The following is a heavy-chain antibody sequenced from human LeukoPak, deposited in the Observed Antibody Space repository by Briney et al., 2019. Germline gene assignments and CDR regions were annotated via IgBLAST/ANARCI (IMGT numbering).Heavy chain of an antibody. Sequence: GGSLRLSCAASGFTFSSYAMSWVRQAPGKGLEWVSVIYSGGTTYYADSVKGRFTISRDNSKNTLYLQMNSLRAEDTAVYYCARATEDIVVVPANRGYYYYGMDVWGQGTTVTVSS. CDR3: ARATEDIVVVPANRGYYYYGMDV. V-gene: IGHV3-66*02. D-gene: IGHD2-2*01. CDR1: GFTFSSYA. J-gene: IGHJ6*02. CDR2: IYSGGTT.